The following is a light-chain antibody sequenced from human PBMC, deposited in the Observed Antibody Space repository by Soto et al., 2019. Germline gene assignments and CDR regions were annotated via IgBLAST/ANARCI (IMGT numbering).Light chain of an antibody. CDR3: QQYNSYPWT. V-gene: IGKV1-5*03. Sequence: DIQMTQSPSTLSASVGDRVTITCRASQSISSWLAWYQQKPGKAPKLLFYKASSFERWVPSSFIGSGSGTEFTLTISSLPPDDFATYYCQQYNSYPWTFGQVTKVEIK. CDR2: KAS. CDR1: QSISSW. J-gene: IGKJ1*01.